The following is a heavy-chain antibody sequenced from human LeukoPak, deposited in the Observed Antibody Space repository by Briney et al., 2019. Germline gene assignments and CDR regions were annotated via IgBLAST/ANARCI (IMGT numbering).Heavy chain of an antibody. CDR1: GGSFSGYY. V-gene: IGHV4-34*01. CDR3: ARPRNPICGPSPGAFDI. J-gene: IGHJ3*02. Sequence: SETLSLTCAVYGGSFSGYYWSWIRQPPGKGLEWIGEINHSGSTNYNPSLKSRVTISVDTSKKQFSLKLNSVTAADTAVYCCARPRNPICGPSPGAFDIWGQGTMVTVSS. CDR2: INHSGST. D-gene: IGHD6-25*01.